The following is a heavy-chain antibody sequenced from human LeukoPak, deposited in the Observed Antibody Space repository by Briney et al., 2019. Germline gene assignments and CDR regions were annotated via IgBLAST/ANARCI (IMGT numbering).Heavy chain of an antibody. CDR3: AKDPSSSWYIDY. V-gene: IGHV3-23*01. D-gene: IGHD6-13*01. CDR2: ISGSGGST. J-gene: IGHJ4*02. CDR1: GFTFSGYA. Sequence: GGSLRLSCAASGFTFSGYAMSWVRQAPGKGLEWVSAISGSGGSTYYADSVKGRFTISRDNSKNTLYLQMNSLRAEDTAVYYCAKDPSSSWYIDYWGQGTLVTVSS.